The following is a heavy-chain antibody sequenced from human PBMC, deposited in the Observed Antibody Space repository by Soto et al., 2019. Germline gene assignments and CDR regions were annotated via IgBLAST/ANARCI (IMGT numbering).Heavy chain of an antibody. CDR2: INPSGGST. D-gene: IGHD5-12*01. CDR1: GYTFTSYY. V-gene: IGHV1-46*01. Sequence: QVQLVQSGAEVKKPGASVKVSCKASGYTFTSYYMHWVRQAPGQGLEWMGIINPSGGSTSYAQKFQGRVTMTRDTSTSTVYMELSSLRSEDTAVYYCARDPYSGCDFSWFDPWGQGTLVTVSS. J-gene: IGHJ5*02. CDR3: ARDPYSGCDFSWFDP.